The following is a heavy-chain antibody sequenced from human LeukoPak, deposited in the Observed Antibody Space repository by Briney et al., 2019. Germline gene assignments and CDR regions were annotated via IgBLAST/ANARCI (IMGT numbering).Heavy chain of an antibody. CDR2: IYTSGST. CDR3: ARDFHDIPRGGFDY. V-gene: IGHV4-61*02. D-gene: IGHD3-9*01. CDR1: GGSVSSGSYY. J-gene: IGHJ4*02. Sequence: SETLSLTCTVSGGSVSSGSYYWSWIRQPAGKGLEWIGRIYTSGSTNYNPSLKSRVTISVDTSKNQFSLKLSSVTAADTAVYYCARDFHDIPRGGFDYWGRGTLVTVSS.